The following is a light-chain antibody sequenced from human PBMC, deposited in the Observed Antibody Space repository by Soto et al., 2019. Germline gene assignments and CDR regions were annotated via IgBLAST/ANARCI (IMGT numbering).Light chain of an antibody. CDR2: DAF. CDR3: QKRNTGPIT. J-gene: IGKJ4*01. V-gene: IGKV3-11*01. Sequence: EIVLTQSPGTLSLSPGERATLSCRASQSINIYVAWYQQRPGQAPTLLIYDAFNRSPGIPPRFSGSGSGTDFTLTISSLEPEDSAVYYCQKRNTGPITFGGGTKVEIK. CDR1: QSINIY.